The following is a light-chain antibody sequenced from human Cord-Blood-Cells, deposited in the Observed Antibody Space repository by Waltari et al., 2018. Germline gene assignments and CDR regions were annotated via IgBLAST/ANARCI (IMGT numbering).Light chain of an antibody. CDR3: SSYAGSNNLV. CDR1: SSDVGGYNY. V-gene: IGLV2-8*01. J-gene: IGLJ1*01. CDR2: EVS. Sequence: QSALPQPPSASGSPGQSVTISCTGTSSDVGGYNYVSRYQQHPGKAPKLMISEVSKRPSGVPDRFSGSKSGNTASLTVSGRQAEDEADYYCSSYAGSNNLVFGTGTKVTVL.